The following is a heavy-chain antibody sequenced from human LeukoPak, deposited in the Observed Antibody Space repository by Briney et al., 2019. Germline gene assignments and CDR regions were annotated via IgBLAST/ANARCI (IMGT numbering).Heavy chain of an antibody. V-gene: IGHV3-30*02. CDR1: GFTLTSYG. CDR3: AKDPCSGGSCYSYYYYYYMDV. J-gene: IGHJ6*03. Sequence: GGSLRLSCAASGFTLTSYGMHWVRQAPGKGLEWVAFIWYDGGTKYYAASVKGRFTISRDNSKNTLYLQMNSLRAEDTAIYYCAKDPCSGGSCYSYYYYYYMDVWGKGTTVTVSS. D-gene: IGHD2-15*01. CDR2: IWYDGGTK.